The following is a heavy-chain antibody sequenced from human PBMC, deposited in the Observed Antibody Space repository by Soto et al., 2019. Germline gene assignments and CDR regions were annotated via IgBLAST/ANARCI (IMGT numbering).Heavy chain of an antibody. Sequence: GGSLRLSCAASGFTFSSYSMNWVRQAPGKGLEWVSSISSSSSYIYYADSVKGRFTISRDNAKNSLYLQMNSLRAEDTAVYYCARDIAFMDSSSSSAFDYWGQGTLVTVSS. D-gene: IGHD6-6*01. CDR2: ISSSSSYI. CDR3: ARDIAFMDSSSSSAFDY. V-gene: IGHV3-21*01. J-gene: IGHJ4*02. CDR1: GFTFSSYS.